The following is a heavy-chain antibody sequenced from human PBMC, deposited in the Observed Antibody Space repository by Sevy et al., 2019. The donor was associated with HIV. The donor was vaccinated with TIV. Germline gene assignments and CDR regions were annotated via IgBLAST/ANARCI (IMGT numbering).Heavy chain of an antibody. J-gene: IGHJ3*01. CDR1: GVTFSDHY. CDR2: IRNRANSYSR. D-gene: IGHD3-10*01. CDR3: ARGFRGLFGFDV. Sequence: GGSLRLSCTASGVTFSDHYMDWVRQAPGKGLEWVGRIRNRANSYSREYAGSVKGRFSISRDDSMNLLSLQLNSLKTEDTAIYYCARGFRGLFGFDVWGQGTMVTVSS. V-gene: IGHV3-72*01.